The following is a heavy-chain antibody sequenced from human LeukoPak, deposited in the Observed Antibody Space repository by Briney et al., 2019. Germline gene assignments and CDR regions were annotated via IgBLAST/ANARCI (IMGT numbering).Heavy chain of an antibody. CDR3: AKDIRYYYGSGYFDY. CDR2: ISGSGGST. D-gene: IGHD3-10*01. V-gene: IGHV3-23*01. J-gene: IGHJ4*02. CDR1: GFTFSSYA. Sequence: PGRSLRLSCAASGFTFSSYAMHWVRQAPGKGLEWVSAISGSGGSTYYADSVKGRITISRDNSKNTLYLQMNSLRAEDTAVYYCAKDIRYYYGSGYFDYWGQGTLVTVSS.